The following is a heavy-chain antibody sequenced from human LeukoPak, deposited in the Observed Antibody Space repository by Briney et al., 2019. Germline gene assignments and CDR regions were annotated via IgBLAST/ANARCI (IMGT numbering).Heavy chain of an antibody. CDR2: ISSSSSTI. D-gene: IGHD2-2*01. J-gene: IGHJ3*02. CDR1: GFTFSSYS. V-gene: IGHV3-48*01. CDR3: AGDLGVVVPAANQPLGI. Sequence: GGSLRLSCAASGFTFSSYSMNWVRQAPGKGLVWVSYISSSSSTIYYADSVKGRFTISRDNAKNSLYLQMNSLRAEDTAVYYCAGDLGVVVPAANQPLGIWGQGTMVTVSS.